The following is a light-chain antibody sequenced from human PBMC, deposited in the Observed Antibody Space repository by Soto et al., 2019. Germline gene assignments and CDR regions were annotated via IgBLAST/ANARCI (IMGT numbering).Light chain of an antibody. CDR3: QQYGTSPQIT. V-gene: IGKV3-20*01. CDR2: GAS. Sequence: EIVLTQSPGTLSLSPGERATLSCRASQSVSSKYLAWYQQKPGQAPRLLIYGASSRATGIPDRFSGSGSGTDFTLTISRLEPEDFAVYYCQQYGTSPQITFGPGTKVHIK. J-gene: IGKJ3*01. CDR1: QSVSSKY.